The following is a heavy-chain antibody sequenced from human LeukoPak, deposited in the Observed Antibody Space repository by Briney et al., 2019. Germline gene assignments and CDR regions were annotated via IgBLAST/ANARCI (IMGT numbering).Heavy chain of an antibody. Sequence: GGSLRLSCAASGFTFRNAWMSWVRQAPGKGLEWVGRIKSKTDGGTTDYAAPVKGRFTISRDDSKNTLYLQMNSLKTEDTAVYYCTTDLSYCGGDCYPYFDYWGQGTLVTVSS. CDR2: IKSKTDGGTT. CDR3: TTDLSYCGGDCYPYFDY. V-gene: IGHV3-15*01. J-gene: IGHJ4*02. D-gene: IGHD2-21*02. CDR1: GFTFRNAW.